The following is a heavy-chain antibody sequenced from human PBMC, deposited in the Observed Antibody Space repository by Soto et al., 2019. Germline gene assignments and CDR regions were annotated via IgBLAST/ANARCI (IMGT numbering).Heavy chain of an antibody. D-gene: IGHD6-13*01. Sequence: GGSLRLSCAASGFTFSSYSMNWVRQAPGKGLEWVSSISSSSSYIYYADSVKGRFTISTDNAKNSLYLQMNSLRAEDTAVYYCASVYSSIRETNAFDIWGQGTMVTVSS. V-gene: IGHV3-21*01. CDR3: ASVYSSIRETNAFDI. J-gene: IGHJ3*02. CDR2: ISSSSSYI. CDR1: GFTFSSYS.